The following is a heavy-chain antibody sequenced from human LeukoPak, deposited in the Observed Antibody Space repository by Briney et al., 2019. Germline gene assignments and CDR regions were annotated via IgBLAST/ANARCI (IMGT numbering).Heavy chain of an antibody. Sequence: PSETLSLTCTVSGGSISSYYWSWIRQPPGKGLEWIGYIYYSGSTNYNPSLKSRVTISVDTSKNQFSLKLSSVTAADTAVYYCARHFSLLWFGAHAFDIWGQGTMVTVSS. CDR1: GGSISSYY. V-gene: IGHV4-59*08. J-gene: IGHJ3*02. CDR2: IYYSGST. D-gene: IGHD3-10*01. CDR3: ARHFSLLWFGAHAFDI.